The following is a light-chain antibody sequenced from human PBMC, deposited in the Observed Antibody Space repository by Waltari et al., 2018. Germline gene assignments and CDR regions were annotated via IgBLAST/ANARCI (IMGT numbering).Light chain of an antibody. V-gene: IGKV3-11*01. CDR2: DAS. Sequence: EIVLTQSPATLSLSPGERATLSCSASQSVSSYLAWYQQKPGQAPRLLIYDASTRATGNPARFSGSGSGTDFTLTISSLEPEDVAVYYCQQRANWPLLTFGGGTKVEIK. CDR3: QQRANWPLLT. CDR1: QSVSSY. J-gene: IGKJ4*01.